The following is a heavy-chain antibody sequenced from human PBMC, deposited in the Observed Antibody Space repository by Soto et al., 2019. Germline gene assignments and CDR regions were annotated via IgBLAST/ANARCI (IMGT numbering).Heavy chain of an antibody. J-gene: IGHJ4*02. CDR3: ARVRAILYSSSWYGGNVY. CDR2: IKQDGSEK. D-gene: IGHD6-13*01. V-gene: IGHV3-7*03. CDR1: GFTFSSYW. Sequence: GGSLRLSCAASGFTFSSYWMSWVRQAPGKGLEWVANIKQDGSEKYYVDSVKGRFTISRDNAKNSLYLQMNSLRAEDTAVYYCARVRAILYSSSWYGGNVYRGQGTLVTVST.